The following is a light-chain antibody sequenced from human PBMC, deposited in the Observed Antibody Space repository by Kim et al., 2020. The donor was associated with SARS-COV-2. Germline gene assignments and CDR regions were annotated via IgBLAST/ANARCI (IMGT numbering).Light chain of an antibody. J-gene: IGLJ3*02. CDR1: GGINVGIYM. Sequence: LTCTLRGGINVGIYMIYWYQQKPGSPPRYLLRYKSDSDKQQGSGVPSRFSGSKDASANAGILLISGLQSEDEADYFCMIWYSSAWVFGGGTKLTVL. CDR2: YKSDSDK. CDR3: MIWYSSAWV. V-gene: IGLV5-45*01.